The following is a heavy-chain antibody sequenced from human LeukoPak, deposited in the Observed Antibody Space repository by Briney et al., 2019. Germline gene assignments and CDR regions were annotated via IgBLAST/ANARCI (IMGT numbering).Heavy chain of an antibody. J-gene: IGHJ4*02. CDR3: AKGNFGEMYCGGDLDCGGFDY. CDR1: GFTFSSYA. D-gene: IGHD2-21*01. CDR2: ISGSGGST. Sequence: GGSLRLSCAASGFTFSSYAMSWVRQAPGKGLEWVSAISGSGGSTYYADSVKGRFTISRDNSKNTLYLQMNSLRAEDTAVYYCAKGNFGEMYCGGDLDCGGFDYWGQGTLVTVSS. V-gene: IGHV3-23*01.